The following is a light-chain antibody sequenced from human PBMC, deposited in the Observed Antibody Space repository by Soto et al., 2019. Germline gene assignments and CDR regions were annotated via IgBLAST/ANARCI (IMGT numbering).Light chain of an antibody. J-gene: IGLJ2*01. Sequence: QSAPTQPPSASGSPGQSVTFSCTGTSSDVGGYNYVSWYQQYPGKAPKLMIYDVYKRHSGVPDRFSGSKSGNTASLTVSGLQPEEEADYYCSAYAGSSTRVFGGGTKLTVL. V-gene: IGLV2-8*01. CDR2: DVY. CDR3: SAYAGSSTRV. CDR1: SSDVGGYNY.